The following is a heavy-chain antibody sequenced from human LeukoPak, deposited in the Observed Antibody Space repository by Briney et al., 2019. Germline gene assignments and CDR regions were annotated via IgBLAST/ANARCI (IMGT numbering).Heavy chain of an antibody. CDR3: ASTEYYDYVWGSYRPH. CDR1: GYSISSGYY. CDR2: LYHSGST. Sequence: PSETLSLTCSVSGYSISSGYYWGWIRQPPGKGLEWIGSLYHSGSTYYNPSLKSRVTISVDTSKNQFSLKLRSVTAADTAVYYCASTEYYDYVWGSYRPHWGQGTLVTVSS. V-gene: IGHV4-38-2*02. J-gene: IGHJ4*02. D-gene: IGHD3-16*02.